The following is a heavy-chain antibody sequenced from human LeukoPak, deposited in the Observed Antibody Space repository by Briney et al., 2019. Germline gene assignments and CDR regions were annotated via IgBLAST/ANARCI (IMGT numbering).Heavy chain of an antibody. D-gene: IGHD6-6*01. V-gene: IGHV1-46*01. J-gene: IGHJ4*02. Sequence: ASVKISCKASGGTFSSYAISWVRQAPGQGLEWMGIINPTGGSTTYAQKFQGRVTMTRDTSTSTVYMELSSLRSDDTAVYYCARTAARRFDYWGQGTLVTVSS. CDR1: GGTFSSYA. CDR2: INPTGGST. CDR3: ARTAARRFDY.